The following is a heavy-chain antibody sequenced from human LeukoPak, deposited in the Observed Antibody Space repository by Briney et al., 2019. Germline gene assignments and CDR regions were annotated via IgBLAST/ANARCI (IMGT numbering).Heavy chain of an antibody. CDR1: GYTFTSYG. Sequence: VKVSWKASGYTFTSYGISWVRQAPGQGLEWMGWISAYNGNTNYAQKLQGRVTMTTDTSTSTAYMELRSLRSDDTAVYYCANGNLGYCSGGSCSAWFDPWGQGTLVTVSS. V-gene: IGHV1-18*01. CDR2: ISAYNGNT. CDR3: ANGNLGYCSGGSCSAWFDP. J-gene: IGHJ5*02. D-gene: IGHD2-15*01.